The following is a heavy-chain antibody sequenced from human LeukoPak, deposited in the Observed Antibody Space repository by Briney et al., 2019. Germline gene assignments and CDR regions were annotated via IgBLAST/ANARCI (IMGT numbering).Heavy chain of an antibody. CDR3: ARDPNRGYSYGYVDY. CDR1: GFTFSSYG. J-gene: IGHJ4*02. V-gene: IGHV3-33*01. D-gene: IGHD5-18*01. Sequence: GGSLRLSCAASGFTFSSYGMHWVRQAPGKGLEWVAVIRYDGSNKYYADSVQGRFTISRDNSKNTLYLQMNSLRAEDTAVYYCARDPNRGYSYGYVDYWGQGTLVTVSS. CDR2: IRYDGSNK.